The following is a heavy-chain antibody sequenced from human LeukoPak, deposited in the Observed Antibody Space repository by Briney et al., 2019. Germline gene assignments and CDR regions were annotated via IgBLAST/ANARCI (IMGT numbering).Heavy chain of an antibody. Sequence: GGFLRLSCAASGFTFSSYAMHWVRQAPGKGLEWVAVISYDGSNKYYADSVKGRFTISRDNSKNTLYLQMNSLRAEDTAVYYCARVNRPDIASSEWLYFDYWGQGTLVTVSS. CDR3: ARVNRPDIASSEWLYFDY. CDR2: ISYDGSNK. V-gene: IGHV3-30-3*01. D-gene: IGHD3-3*01. CDR1: GFTFSSYA. J-gene: IGHJ4*02.